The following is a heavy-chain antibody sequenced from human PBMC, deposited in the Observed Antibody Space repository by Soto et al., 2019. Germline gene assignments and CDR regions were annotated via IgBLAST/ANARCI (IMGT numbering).Heavy chain of an antibody. V-gene: IGHV3-48*03. D-gene: IGHD5-18*01. Sequence: EVQLVESGGGLVQPGGSLRLSCAASGFTFSSYEMNWVRQAPGKGLEWVSYISSSGSTIYYADSVKGRVTISRDNAKNTLYLQMNSLRADDTAGYYCARDAYTRGYSYASDYWGPGTLVTVSS. J-gene: IGHJ4*02. CDR2: ISSSGSTI. CDR1: GFTFSSYE. CDR3: ARDAYTRGYSYASDY.